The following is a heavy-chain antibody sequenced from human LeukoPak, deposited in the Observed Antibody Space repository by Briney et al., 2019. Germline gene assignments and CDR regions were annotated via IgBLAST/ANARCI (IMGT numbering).Heavy chain of an antibody. V-gene: IGHV3-21*01. CDR3: VSSLHGFSYGPGY. J-gene: IGHJ4*02. Sequence: GGSLRLSCATSGFNFSAYTMNWVRQAPGKGLDWISSISPTTAYIHYADSMKGRFTISRDNARRSLYLQMNSLRVEDTAMYYCVSSLHGFSYGPGYWGQGTLVIVSS. CDR2: ISPTTAYI. D-gene: IGHD3-10*01. CDR1: GFNFSAYT.